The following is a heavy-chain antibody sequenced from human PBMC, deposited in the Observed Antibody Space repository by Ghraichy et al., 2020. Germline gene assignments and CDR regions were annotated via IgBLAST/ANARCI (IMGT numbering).Heavy chain of an antibody. J-gene: IGHJ2*01. CDR3: ARDRGAARYFDL. CDR1: GDSINNYY. Sequence: SETLSLTCTVSGDSINNYYCSWIRQPPGKGLEWIGSIYYSGSTKYNPSLKSRVTILVDTSKNQFSLKLSSVTPADTAVYYCARDRGAARYFDLWGRGTLVTVSS. V-gene: IGHV4-59*01. CDR2: IYYSGST.